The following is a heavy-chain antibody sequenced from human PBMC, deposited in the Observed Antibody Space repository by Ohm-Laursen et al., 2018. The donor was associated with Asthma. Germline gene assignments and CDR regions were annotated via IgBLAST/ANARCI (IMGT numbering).Heavy chain of an antibody. Sequence: SSVKVPCKSLGGTLGTSVIGWVRQAPGQGLEWLGGINSVFGTSTYAQKFHDRFTITADESTSTVYMTLSSLTSEDTAVYYCARKAGSCITSNCYSLDFWGQGTLVTVSS. V-gene: IGHV1-69*01. CDR1: GGTLGTSV. J-gene: IGHJ4*02. CDR2: INSVFGTS. CDR3: ARKAGSCITSNCYSLDF. D-gene: IGHD2-15*01.